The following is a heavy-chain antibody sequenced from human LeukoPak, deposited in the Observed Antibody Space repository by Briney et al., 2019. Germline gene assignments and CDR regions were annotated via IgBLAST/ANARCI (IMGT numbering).Heavy chain of an antibody. D-gene: IGHD3-10*01. CDR2: ISYTGST. V-gene: IGHV4-59*08. J-gene: IGHJ6*02. CDR3: ARRYYYDSGFYAMDV. Sequence: PSETLSLTCTVSGGSIGRYYWSWIRQPPGKGLEWIGYISYTGSTNYNPSLKSRVTISVDTTKNQFSLKLSSVTAADTAVYYCARRYYYDSGFYAMDVWGQGTTVTVSS. CDR1: GGSIGRYY.